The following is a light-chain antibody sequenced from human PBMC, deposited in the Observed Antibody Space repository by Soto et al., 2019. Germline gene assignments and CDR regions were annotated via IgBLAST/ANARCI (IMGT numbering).Light chain of an antibody. J-gene: IGLJ1*01. V-gene: IGLV1-40*01. CDR1: SSNIGADFD. Sequence: SVLTQPPSVSGAPGQRITISCTGSSSNIGADFDVYWYQQLPGAAPKLLIYGNTIRPSGVPDRFSGSKSGTSASLATTGLQAEDEADYYCQSYDRSLSGVFGTGTKVTVL. CDR3: QSYDRSLSGV. CDR2: GNT.